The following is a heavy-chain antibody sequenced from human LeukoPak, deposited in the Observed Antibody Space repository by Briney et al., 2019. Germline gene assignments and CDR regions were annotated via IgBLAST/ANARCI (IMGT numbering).Heavy chain of an antibody. CDR3: ARDAYYDFWSGTLGWFNP. Sequence: SETLSLSCTVSGYSISSGYYWGWIRQPPGKGLEWIGSIYHSGSTYYNPSLKSRVTISVDTSKNQFSLKLSSVTAADTAVYYCARDAYYDFWSGTLGWFNPWGQGTLVTVSS. CDR1: GYSISSGYY. V-gene: IGHV4-38-2*02. CDR2: IYHSGST. D-gene: IGHD3-3*01. J-gene: IGHJ5*02.